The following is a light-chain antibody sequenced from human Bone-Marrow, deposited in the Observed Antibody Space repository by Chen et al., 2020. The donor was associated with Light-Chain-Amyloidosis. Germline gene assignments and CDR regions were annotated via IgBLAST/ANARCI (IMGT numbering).Light chain of an antibody. CDR2: AAS. J-gene: IGKJ1*01. CDR1: QSISSY. CDR3: QQSYSTRWT. V-gene: IGKV1-39*01. Sequence: DIQMTQSPSSPSASVGDRVTITCRASQSISSYLNWYQQKPGKAPKLLIYAASSLQSGVPSRFSGSGSGTDFTLTISSLRPEDFATYYCQQSYSTRWTFGQGTKVEIK.